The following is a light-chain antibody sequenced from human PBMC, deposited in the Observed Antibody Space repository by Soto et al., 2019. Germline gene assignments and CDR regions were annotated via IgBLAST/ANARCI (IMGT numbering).Light chain of an antibody. CDR2: GAS. CDR3: QQYGSSPSVT. J-gene: IGKJ1*01. Sequence: EIVLTQSPGTLSLSPGERATLSCRASQSVSSSYLAWYQQKPGQAPRPLIYGASSRATGIPDRFSGSGSGTDFTLTISRLEPEDFAVYSCQQYGSSPSVTFVQGTKV. V-gene: IGKV3-20*01. CDR1: QSVSSSY.